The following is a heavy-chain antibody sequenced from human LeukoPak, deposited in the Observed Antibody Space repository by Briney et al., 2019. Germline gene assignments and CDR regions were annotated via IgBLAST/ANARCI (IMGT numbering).Heavy chain of an antibody. CDR2: INHSGST. V-gene: IGHV4-34*01. CDR3: ARGRGSSSWYRLKNNWFDP. CDR1: GGSFSGYY. D-gene: IGHD6-13*01. Sequence: SETLSLTCAVYGGSFSGYYWSWIRQPPGKGLEWIGEINHSGSTNYNPSLKSRVTISVDTSKNQFSLKLSSVTAADTAVYYCARGRGSSSWYRLKNNWFDPWGQGTLVTVSS. J-gene: IGHJ5*02.